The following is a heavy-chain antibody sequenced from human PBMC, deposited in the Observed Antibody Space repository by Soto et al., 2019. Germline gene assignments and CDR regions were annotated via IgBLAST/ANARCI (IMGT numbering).Heavy chain of an antibody. J-gene: IGHJ6*02. Sequence: CGCLRLSCAGCGFSFYIYSMNGFLQTPGKGLEWVSSISSSSSYIYYADSVKSRFTISTDNAKNSLDLQRNSLRAEDPAKYYCARDERLSSDCWSGYRYYYGMDVRGQRTTVTVSS. CDR2: ISSSSSYI. CDR3: ARDERLSSDCWSGYRYYYGMDV. D-gene: IGHD3-3*01. CDR1: GFSFYIYS. V-gene: IGHV3-21*01.